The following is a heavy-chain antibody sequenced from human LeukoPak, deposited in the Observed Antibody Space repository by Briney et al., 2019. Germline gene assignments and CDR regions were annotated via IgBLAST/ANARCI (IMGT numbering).Heavy chain of an antibody. CDR2: LSSNGGST. Sequence: PGGSLRLPCAASGFTFRSYAMHWVLQAPGEGMEYVSALSSNGGSTYYANSVKGRFTISRDNSKNTLYLQMGSLRAEDMAVYYCARASSTLVDYWGQGTLVTVSS. V-gene: IGHV3-64*01. J-gene: IGHJ4*02. D-gene: IGHD2-2*01. CDR1: GFTFRSYA. CDR3: ARASSTLVDY.